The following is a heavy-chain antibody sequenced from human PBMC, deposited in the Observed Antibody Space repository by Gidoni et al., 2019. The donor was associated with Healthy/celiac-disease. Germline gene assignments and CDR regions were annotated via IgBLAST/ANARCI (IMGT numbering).Heavy chain of an antibody. Sequence: QVQLVESGGGVVQPGRSLRLSCAASGFHFSSYGMHWVRQAPGKGLEWVAVISDDGSNKYYAESGKGRFTISRDNSKNTLYLQMNSLRAEDTAVYYCASGYCSSTSCYPFDYWGQGTLVTVSS. D-gene: IGHD2-2*01. J-gene: IGHJ4*02. CDR3: ASGYCSSTSCYPFDY. CDR1: GFHFSSYG. V-gene: IGHV3-30*03. CDR2: ISDDGSNK.